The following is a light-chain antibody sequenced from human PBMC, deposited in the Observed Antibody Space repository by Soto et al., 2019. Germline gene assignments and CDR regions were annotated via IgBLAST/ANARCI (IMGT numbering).Light chain of an antibody. CDR3: QHYGASPKYT. CDR1: QSVSSSS. V-gene: IGKV3-20*01. CDR2: GAS. J-gene: IGKJ2*01. Sequence: EIVLPQSPGTLSLSPGQRDTLSCRASQSVSSSSLAWYQQRPGQAPRLLIYGASRRATGIPDRFSDSGSGTDFTLTISRLEHEDFAVYYCQHYGASPKYTFGQGTKLEI.